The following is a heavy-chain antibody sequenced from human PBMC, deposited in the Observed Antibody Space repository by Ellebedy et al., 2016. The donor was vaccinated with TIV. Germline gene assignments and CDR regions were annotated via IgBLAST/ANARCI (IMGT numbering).Heavy chain of an antibody. D-gene: IGHD1-1*01. Sequence: AASVKVSCKASGGTFNTYAISWVRQAPGQGLEWMGGTIPIFGTASYAQKFQGRVTITADESTSTAYMELSRLRSDDTAVYYCARPLDPPAPYYFDYWGQGTLVTVSS. V-gene: IGHV1-69*13. CDR2: TIPIFGTA. CDR1: GGTFNTYA. CDR3: ARPLDPPAPYYFDY. J-gene: IGHJ4*02.